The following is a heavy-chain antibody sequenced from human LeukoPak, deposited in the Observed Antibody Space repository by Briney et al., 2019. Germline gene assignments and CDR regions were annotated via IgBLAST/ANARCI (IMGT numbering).Heavy chain of an antibody. D-gene: IGHD4-17*01. CDR1: GGSISSSSYY. J-gene: IGHJ4*02. CDR3: ARQGGPYGDLDY. CDR2: IYYSGST. V-gene: IGHV4-39*01. Sequence: SETLTLTCTVSGGSISSSSYYWGWIRQPPGKELEWIGSIYYSGSTYYNPSLKSRVTISVDTSKNQFSLKLSSVTAADTAVYYCARQGGPYGDLDYWGQGTLVTVSS.